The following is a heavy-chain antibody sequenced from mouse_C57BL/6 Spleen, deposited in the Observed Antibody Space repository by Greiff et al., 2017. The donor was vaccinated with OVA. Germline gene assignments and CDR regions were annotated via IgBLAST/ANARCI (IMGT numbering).Heavy chain of an antibody. D-gene: IGHD2-1*01. J-gene: IGHJ3*01. V-gene: IGHV1-15*01. Sequence: VQLQQSGAELVRPGASVTLSCKASGYTFTDYEMHWVKQTPVHGLEWIGAIDPETGGTAYNQKFKGKAILTADKSSSTAYMELRSLTSEDSAVYYCTSNYVIGFAYWGQGTLVTVSA. CDR2: IDPETGGT. CDR3: TSNYVIGFAY. CDR1: GYTFTDYE.